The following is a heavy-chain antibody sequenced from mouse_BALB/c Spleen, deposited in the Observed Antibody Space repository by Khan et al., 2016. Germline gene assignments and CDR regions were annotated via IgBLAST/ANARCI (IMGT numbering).Heavy chain of an antibody. CDR3: ARITTGPLDY. V-gene: IGHV9-2-1*01. Sequence: QIQLVQSGPELKKPGETVKISCKASGYTFTDYSMHWVKQAPGKGLKWMGWINTETGEPTYADDFKGRFAFSLDTSASTAYLQINTLKNEDTATYFCARITTGPLDYWGQGTLVTVSA. D-gene: IGHD1-1*01. CDR2: INTETGEP. J-gene: IGHJ3*01. CDR1: GYTFTDYS.